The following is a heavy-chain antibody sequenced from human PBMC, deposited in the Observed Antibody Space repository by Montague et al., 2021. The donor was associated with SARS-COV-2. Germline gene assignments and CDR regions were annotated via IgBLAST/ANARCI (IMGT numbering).Heavy chain of an antibody. CDR2: TFYGSQWHT. D-gene: IGHD4-17*01. Sequence: CAISGDSVSSDTAAWHWIRQSPSRGLEWLGRTFYGSQWHTDSAASVRSRISFSGDISKNQFSLHLNSVTPEDTAIYYCARDGDYGGTWYSFLQNWGQGTLSSSPQ. CDR1: GDSVSSDTAA. CDR3: ARDGDYGGTWYSFLQN. V-gene: IGHV6-1*01. J-gene: IGHJ1*01.